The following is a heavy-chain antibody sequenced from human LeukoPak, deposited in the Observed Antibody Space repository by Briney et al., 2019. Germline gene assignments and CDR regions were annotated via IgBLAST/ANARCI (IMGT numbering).Heavy chain of an antibody. CDR2: IWYDGSNK. Sequence: GGSLRLSCAVSGYPFSDHYIDWVRQAPGKGLEWVAVIWYDGSNKYYADSVKGRFTISRDNSKNTLYLQMDSLRAEDTAVYYCARELCSGGSCYSRENYYYYYGMDVWGQGTTVTVSS. D-gene: IGHD2-15*01. J-gene: IGHJ6*02. V-gene: IGHV3-33*08. CDR1: GYPFSDHY. CDR3: ARELCSGGSCYSRENYYYYYGMDV.